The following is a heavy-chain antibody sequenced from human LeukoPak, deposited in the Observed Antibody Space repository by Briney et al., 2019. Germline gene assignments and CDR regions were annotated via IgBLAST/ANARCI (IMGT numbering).Heavy chain of an antibody. CDR2: IYYSGST. CDR1: GGSISSGDYY. Sequence: SETLSLTCTVSGGSISSGDYYWSWIRQPPGKGLEWIGYIYYSGSTYYNPSLKSRVTISVDTSKNQFSLKLSSVTAADTAVYYCARVRAVTNDAFDIWGQGTMVTVSS. CDR3: ARVRAVTNDAFDI. D-gene: IGHD4-17*01. J-gene: IGHJ3*02. V-gene: IGHV4-30-4*01.